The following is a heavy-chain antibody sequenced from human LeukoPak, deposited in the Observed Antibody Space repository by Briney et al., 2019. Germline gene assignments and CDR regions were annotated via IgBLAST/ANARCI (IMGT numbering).Heavy chain of an antibody. CDR1: GGSISSGGYY. J-gene: IGHJ4*02. CDR3: ARVDDSSGYLDY. Sequence: SETLSLTCAVSGGSISSGGYYWSWIRQHPGKGLEWIGYIYYSGSTYYNPSLKSRVTISVDTSKNQFSLKLSSVTAADTAVYYCARVDDSSGYLDYWGQGTLVTVSS. CDR2: IYYSGST. D-gene: IGHD3-22*01. V-gene: IGHV4-31*11.